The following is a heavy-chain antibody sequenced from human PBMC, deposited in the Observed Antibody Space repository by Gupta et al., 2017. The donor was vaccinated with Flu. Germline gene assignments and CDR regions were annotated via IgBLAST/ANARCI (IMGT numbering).Heavy chain of an antibody. V-gene: IGHV3-73*02. J-gene: IGHJ4*02. CDR1: GFIFSGST. D-gene: IGHD2-21*01. Sequence: EVQLVESGGGLVQPGGSLKLSCAASGFIFSGSTMHWVRQASGKGLGWVGHIRSKANNYATAYAASVKGRFTISRDDSKNTAYLQMNSLKTEDTAMYYCTRRAFDGRDYLFDYWGQGTLVTVSS. CDR2: IRSKANNYAT. CDR3: TRRAFDGRDYLFDY.